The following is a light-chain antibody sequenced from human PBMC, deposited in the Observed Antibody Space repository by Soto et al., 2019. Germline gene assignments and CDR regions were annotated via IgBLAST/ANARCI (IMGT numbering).Light chain of an antibody. Sequence: EIVLTQSPGTLSLSPGERATLSCRASQRVSSRYLAWYQQKPGQAPRVLIYGASTRATGIPARFSGSGSETEFILTISSLQSEDFAVYYCQQYGSSPTFGQGTKV. V-gene: IGKV3-20*01. J-gene: IGKJ1*01. CDR2: GAS. CDR1: QRVSSRY. CDR3: QQYGSSPT.